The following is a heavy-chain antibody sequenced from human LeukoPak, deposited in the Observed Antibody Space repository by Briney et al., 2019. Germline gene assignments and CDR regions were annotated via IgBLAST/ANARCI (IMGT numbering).Heavy chain of an antibody. V-gene: IGHV1-24*01. Sequence: ASVKVSCKVSGCTLTELSMHWVRQAPGKGLEWMGGFDPEDGETIYAQKFQGRVTMTEDTSTDTAYMELSSLRSEDTAVYYCATRPGGDYVSYYYYGMDVWGQGTTVTVSS. D-gene: IGHD4-17*01. CDR2: FDPEDGET. CDR3: ATRPGGDYVSYYYYGMDV. CDR1: GCTLTELS. J-gene: IGHJ6*02.